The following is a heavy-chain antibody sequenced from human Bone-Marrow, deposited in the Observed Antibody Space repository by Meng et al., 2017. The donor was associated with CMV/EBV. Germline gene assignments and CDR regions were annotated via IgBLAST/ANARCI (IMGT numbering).Heavy chain of an antibody. J-gene: IGHJ4*02. Sequence: SETLSLTCTVSGGSISSGGYYWSWIRQHPGKGLEWIGYIYYSGSTYYNPSLKSRVTISVDTSKNQFSLKLSSVTAADTAVYYCAGENDTAMPPRSYFDYWGQGTLVTVSS. V-gene: IGHV4-31*03. CDR1: GGSISSGGYY. CDR3: AGENDTAMPPRSYFDY. D-gene: IGHD5-18*01. CDR2: IYYSGST.